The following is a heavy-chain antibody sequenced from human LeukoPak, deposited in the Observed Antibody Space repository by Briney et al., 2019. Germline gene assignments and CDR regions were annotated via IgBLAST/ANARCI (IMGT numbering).Heavy chain of an antibody. Sequence: ASVKVSCKASGYTFTSYGIGWVRQAPGQGLEWMGWISAYNGNTNYAQKLQGRVTMTTDTSTSTAYMELRSLRSDDTAVYYCARGGPSYIVVVPAAMDYWGQGTLVTVSS. J-gene: IGHJ4*02. CDR2: ISAYNGNT. D-gene: IGHD2-2*01. CDR3: ARGGPSYIVVVPAAMDY. V-gene: IGHV1-18*01. CDR1: GYTFTSYG.